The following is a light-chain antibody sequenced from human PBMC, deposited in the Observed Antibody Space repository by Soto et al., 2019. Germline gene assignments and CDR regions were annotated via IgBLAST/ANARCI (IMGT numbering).Light chain of an antibody. J-gene: IGKJ1*01. V-gene: IGKV3-11*01. CDR1: QSVRNY. CDR2: DAS. CDR3: QQRSISPWT. Sequence: EILLTQSPSTLALSAGDRATLSCWASQSVRNYFVWYQQKPGQAPRPLIYDASKRATGIPARFSGSGSGTDVTLTISSLEPEDGAVYYCQQRSISPWTCGQGTNVDNK.